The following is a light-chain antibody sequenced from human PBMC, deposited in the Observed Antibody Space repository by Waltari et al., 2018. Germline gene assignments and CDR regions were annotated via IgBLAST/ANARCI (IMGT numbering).Light chain of an antibody. CDR2: DVF. V-gene: IGKV2-29*02. Sequence: DIVMTQTPLSLSVTPGQPASISCKSSQSLRHSDGKTYLHWYLQKPGQSPQVLIYDVFSLLSGVPDRFSGSGSGTDFTLKISRVEAEDVGVYYCMQGINFRTFGQGTRLEIK. CDR1: QSLRHSDGKTY. J-gene: IGKJ5*01. CDR3: MQGINFRT.